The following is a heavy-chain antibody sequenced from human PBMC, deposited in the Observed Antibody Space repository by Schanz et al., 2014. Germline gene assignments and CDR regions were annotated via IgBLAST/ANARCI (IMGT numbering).Heavy chain of an antibody. V-gene: IGHV1-2*02. D-gene: IGHD6-19*01. CDR1: GGTFSSYA. J-gene: IGHJ4*02. CDR2: INPGSGDT. CDR3: ARDDGFSSG. Sequence: QVQLVQSGAEVEKPGSSVKVSCKASGGTFSSYAFSWVRQAPGQGLEWMGWINPGSGDTKYSPKFQGRVTMTRDTSITTAYMELNRLTYDDTAVYYCARDDGFSSGWGQGTLVTVSS.